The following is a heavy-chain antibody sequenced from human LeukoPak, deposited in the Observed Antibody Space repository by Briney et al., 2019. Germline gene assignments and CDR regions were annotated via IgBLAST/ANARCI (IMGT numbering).Heavy chain of an antibody. CDR1: GFTFSSYA. Sequence: GGSLRLSCAASGFTFSSYAMSWVRQAPGKGLEWVSAISGSGVSTYFADSVKGRFTISRDNSKNTLYLQMNSLRAEDTAVYYCARAVFSSGWEYYFDYWGQGTLVTVSS. D-gene: IGHD6-19*01. V-gene: IGHV3-23*01. CDR2: ISGSGVST. CDR3: ARAVFSSGWEYYFDY. J-gene: IGHJ4*02.